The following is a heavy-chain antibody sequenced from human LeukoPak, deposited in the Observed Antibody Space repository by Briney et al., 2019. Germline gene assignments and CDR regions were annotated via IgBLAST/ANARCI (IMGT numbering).Heavy chain of an antibody. CDR3: ARVQLRWGGYFDY. J-gene: IGHJ4*02. Sequence: GGSLRLSCAASGFTFSRYSMNWVRQAPGKGLEWVSSISGSSSYIYYADSVKGRFTISRDNSKNTLYLQMNSLGAEDTAVYYCARVQLRWGGYFDYWGQGTLVTVSS. CDR1: GFTFSRYS. D-gene: IGHD4-23*01. CDR2: ISGSSSYI. V-gene: IGHV3-21*04.